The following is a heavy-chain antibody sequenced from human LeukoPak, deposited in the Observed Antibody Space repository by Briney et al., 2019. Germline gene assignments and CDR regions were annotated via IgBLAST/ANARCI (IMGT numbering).Heavy chain of an antibody. CDR1: GFTFSSYG. Sequence: GGSLRLSCAASGFTFSSYGMHWVRLSPGKGLEWVSSITGSGPYMLYADSVKHRFTISRDNTKNLLYLEMNSLRAEDTAMYFCVRDVGAVRGEVYFDYWGQGTLVTVSS. D-gene: IGHD3-10*01. V-gene: IGHV3-21*06. CDR2: ITGSGPYM. CDR3: VRDVGAVRGEVYFDY. J-gene: IGHJ4*02.